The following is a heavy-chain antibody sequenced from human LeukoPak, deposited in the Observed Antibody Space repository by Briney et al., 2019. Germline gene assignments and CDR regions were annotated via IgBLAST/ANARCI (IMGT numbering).Heavy chain of an antibody. Sequence: SETLSLTCTVSGGSISSYYWSWIRQPPGKGLEWIGYIYYSGSTNYNPSLKSRVTISVDMSKNQFSLKLSSVTAADTAVYYCARDPWNGMDVWGQGTTVTVSS. D-gene: IGHD1-1*01. CDR1: GGSISSYY. V-gene: IGHV4-59*01. J-gene: IGHJ6*02. CDR2: IYYSGST. CDR3: ARDPWNGMDV.